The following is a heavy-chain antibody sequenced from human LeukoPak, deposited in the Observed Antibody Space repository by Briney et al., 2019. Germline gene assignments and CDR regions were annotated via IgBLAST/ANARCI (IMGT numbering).Heavy chain of an antibody. CDR2: TSSGSTTI. D-gene: IGHD6-19*01. J-gene: IGHJ5*02. V-gene: IGHV3-48*01. CDR3: ARAPGSSGWFARRVNWFAP. CDR1: GFTFSTYS. Sequence: GGSLSLSCSVSGFTFSTYSMNWLRQAQGKGLESVSYTSSGSTTIHHVDPVKGRFTGSRDNAKNLLDLQMNSLRAEDTAVYYCARAPGSSGWFARRVNWFAPWGQGTLVTVSS.